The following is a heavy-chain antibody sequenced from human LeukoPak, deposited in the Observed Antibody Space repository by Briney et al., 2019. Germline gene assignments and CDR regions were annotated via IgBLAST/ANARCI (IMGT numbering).Heavy chain of an antibody. D-gene: IGHD6-13*01. Sequence: GGSLRLSCSASGFTFSTFIVHWVRQAPGKGLEYVSGIGPNGRSTYYADSLKGSFTISRDNSKNTLYLQMSSLRTEDTALYYCVYQQSGNLNWGQGTLVTVSS. J-gene: IGHJ4*02. CDR1: GFTFSTFI. V-gene: IGHV3-64D*09. CDR3: VYQQSGNLN. CDR2: IGPNGRST.